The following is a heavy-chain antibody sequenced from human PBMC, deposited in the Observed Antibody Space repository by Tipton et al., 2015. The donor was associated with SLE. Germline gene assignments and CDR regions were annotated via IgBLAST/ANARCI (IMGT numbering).Heavy chain of an antibody. V-gene: IGHV5-51*01. CDR2: IYPSDSET. CDR1: GYRFTSYW. Sequence: QLVQSGAEVKKPGESLKISCKGSGYRFTSYWIVWVRQMPGKGLEWMGIIYPSDSETRYNPSFQGQVTISADKSISTAYLQWSSLKASDTAMYYCASSGGAEPVAGPPCWFDPWGQGALVTVSS. D-gene: IGHD6-19*01. CDR3: ASSGGAEPVAGPPCWFDP. J-gene: IGHJ5*02.